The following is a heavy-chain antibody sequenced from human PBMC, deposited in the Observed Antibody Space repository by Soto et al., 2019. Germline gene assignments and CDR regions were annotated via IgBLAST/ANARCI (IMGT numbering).Heavy chain of an antibody. CDR3: ARSIAAAGTLGIYYYYGMDV. D-gene: IGHD6-13*01. CDR1: GFTFSSYS. Sequence: GSLRLSCAASGFTFSSYSMNWVRQAPGKGLEWVSYISSSSSTIYYADSVKGRFTISRDNAKNSLYLQMNSLRDEDTAVYYCARSIAAAGTLGIYYYYGMDVWGQGTTVTVSS. V-gene: IGHV3-48*02. J-gene: IGHJ6*02. CDR2: ISSSSSTI.